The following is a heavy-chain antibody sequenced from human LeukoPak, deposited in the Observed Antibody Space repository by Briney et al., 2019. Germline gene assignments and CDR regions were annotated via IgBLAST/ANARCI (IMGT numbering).Heavy chain of an antibody. CDR1: GGTFSSYA. D-gene: IGHD2-15*01. V-gene: IGHV1-69*05. J-gene: IGHJ5*02. CDR2: IIPIFGTA. CDR3: AREVSDCSGGSCDWFDP. Sequence: SVKVSCKPSGGTFSSYAISWVRQAPGQGLEWMGGIIPIFGTANYAQKFQGRVTITTDESTSTAYMELSSLRSEDTAVYYCAREVSDCSGGSCDWFDPWGQGTLVTVSS.